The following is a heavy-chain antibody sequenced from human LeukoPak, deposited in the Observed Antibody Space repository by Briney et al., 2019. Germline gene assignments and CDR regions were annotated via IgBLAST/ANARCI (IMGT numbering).Heavy chain of an antibody. Sequence: ASVKVSCKASGYTFSSYGISWVRQAPGQGLEGMGWISAYNGNTNYAQKRQGRVTMTTDTFTSTAYMELRSLRSDATAVYYCARVYDFWGQSPSYFDYWGQGTLVTVSS. CDR3: ARVYDFWGQSPSYFDY. V-gene: IGHV1-18*01. CDR1: GYTFSSYG. J-gene: IGHJ4*02. D-gene: IGHD3-3*01. CDR2: ISAYNGNT.